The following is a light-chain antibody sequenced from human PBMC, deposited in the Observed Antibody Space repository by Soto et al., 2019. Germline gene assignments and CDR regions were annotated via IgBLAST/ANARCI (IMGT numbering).Light chain of an antibody. CDR3: SSYTSTSTREV. CDR2: EVS. Sequence: QSVLTQPASVSGSPGQSITISCTGTSSDVGGYNFVSWYQQHPGKVPRLIMYEVSNRPSGVSNRFSGSKSGNTASLTISGLKAEDEADYYCSSYTSTSTREVFGGGTKLTVL. V-gene: IGLV2-14*01. J-gene: IGLJ2*01. CDR1: SSDVGGYNF.